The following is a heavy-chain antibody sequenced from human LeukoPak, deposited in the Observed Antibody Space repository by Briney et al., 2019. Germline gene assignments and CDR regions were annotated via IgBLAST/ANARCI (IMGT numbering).Heavy chain of an antibody. D-gene: IGHD2-2*01. CDR2: ISSSGSTI. CDR1: GFTFSSYE. J-gene: IGHJ4*02. Sequence: GGSLRLSCAASGFTFSSYEMNWVRQAPGKGLEWVSYISSSGSTIYYADSVKGRFTISRDNAKNSLYLQMNSLRAEDTAVYYCATTPVRSSSTSCYVDYWGQGTLVTVSS. CDR3: ATTPVRSSSTSCYVDY. V-gene: IGHV3-48*03.